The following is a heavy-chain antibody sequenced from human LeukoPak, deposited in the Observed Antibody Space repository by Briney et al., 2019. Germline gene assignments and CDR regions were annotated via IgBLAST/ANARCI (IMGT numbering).Heavy chain of an antibody. J-gene: IGHJ4*02. CDR3: ARGRQLGYFDY. V-gene: IGHV4-34*01. CDR1: GGSLSGYY. CDR2: INHSGST. D-gene: IGHD1-1*01. Sequence: SETLSLTCAVYGGSLSGYYWSWIRQPPGKGLEWIGEINHSGSTNYNPSLKSRVTISVDTSKNQFSLKLSSVTAADTAVYYCARGRQLGYFDYWGQGTLVTVSS.